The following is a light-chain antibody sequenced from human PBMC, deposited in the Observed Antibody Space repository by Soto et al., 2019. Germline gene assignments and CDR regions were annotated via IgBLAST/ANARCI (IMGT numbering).Light chain of an antibody. CDR1: SSDVGGYNY. J-gene: IGLJ1*01. CDR3: SSYTSSSP. Sequence: QSVLTQPASVSGSPGQSITISCTGTSSDVGGYNYVSWYQQHPGKAPKLMIYDVSNRPSGVSNRFPGSKSGNTASLTISGLQAEDEADYYRSSYTSSSPFGTGTKVTVL. CDR2: DVS. V-gene: IGLV2-14*01.